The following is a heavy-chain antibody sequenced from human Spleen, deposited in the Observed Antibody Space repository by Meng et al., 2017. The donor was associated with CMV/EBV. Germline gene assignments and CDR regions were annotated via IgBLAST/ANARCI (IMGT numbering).Heavy chain of an antibody. CDR3: ARLESSSKSAEDYYFYYGMDV. V-gene: IGHV1-2*02. Sequence: ASVKVSCKASGGSFRSFAINWVRQAPGQGLEWMGWINPNSGAANYAQRFQGGVSMTRDTSISTAYMELTRLKFDDTAIYYCARLESSSKSAEDYYFYYGMDVWGQGTTVTVSS. CDR2: INPNSGAA. J-gene: IGHJ6*02. D-gene: IGHD6-13*01. CDR1: GGSFRSFA.